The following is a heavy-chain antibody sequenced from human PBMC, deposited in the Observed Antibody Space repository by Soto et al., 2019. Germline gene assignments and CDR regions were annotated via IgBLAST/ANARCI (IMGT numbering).Heavy chain of an antibody. Sequence: GXSGEVSLRASGYTFTSYGISWVRQAPGQGLEWMGWISAYNGNTNYAQKLQGSVTMTTDTSTSTAYMELRSLRSDDTAVYYCARDFPSTYYYDSSGDYYGMDVWGQGTTVTVSS. CDR2: ISAYNGNT. CDR3: ARDFPSTYYYDSSGDYYGMDV. D-gene: IGHD3-22*01. CDR1: GYTFTSYG. J-gene: IGHJ6*02. V-gene: IGHV1-18*04.